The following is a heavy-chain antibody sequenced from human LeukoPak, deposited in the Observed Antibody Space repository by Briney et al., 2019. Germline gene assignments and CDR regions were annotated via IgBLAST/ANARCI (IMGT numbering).Heavy chain of an antibody. CDR2: ISWNSGSI. CDR1: GFTFDDYA. D-gene: IGHD3-22*01. J-gene: IGHJ4*02. V-gene: IGHV3-9*01. CDR3: ARDIYYDGSGYSLGFDY. Sequence: GGSLRLSCSASGFTFDDYAMHWVRQAPGKGLEWVSGISWNSGSIGYADSVKGRFTISRDNAKNSLYLQMNSLRAEDTAVYYCARDIYYDGSGYSLGFDYWGQGTLVTVSS.